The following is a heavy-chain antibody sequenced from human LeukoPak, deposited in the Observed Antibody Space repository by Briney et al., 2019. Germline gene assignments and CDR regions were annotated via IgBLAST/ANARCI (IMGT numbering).Heavy chain of an antibody. J-gene: IGHJ4*02. Sequence: ASVKVSCKASGYTFTGYYMHWVRQAPGQGLEWMGRINPNSGGTNYAQKFQGRVTMTRDTSISTAYMELSRLRSDDTAVYHCARAIDAYNYDYVWGGYYFDYWGQGTLVTVSS. CDR3: ARAIDAYNYDYVWGGYYFDY. CDR1: GYTFTGYY. V-gene: IGHV1-2*06. CDR2: INPNSGGT. D-gene: IGHD3-16*01.